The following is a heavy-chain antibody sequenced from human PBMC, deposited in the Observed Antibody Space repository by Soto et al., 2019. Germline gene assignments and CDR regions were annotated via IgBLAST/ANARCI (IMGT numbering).Heavy chain of an antibody. V-gene: IGHV1-69*01. CDR3: ARGRTAMVLSWFDP. CDR1: GGSFSSYA. Sequence: QVHLVQSGAEVKKPGSSVKVSCRASGGSFSSYAISWVRQAPGHGPELMGGIIPMYGTANYAQKFQGRVTITADEYTSTAYMELSSLGSEDTAVYYCARGRTAMVLSWFDPWGQGPLVTVSS. D-gene: IGHD5-18*01. J-gene: IGHJ5*02. CDR2: IIPMYGTA.